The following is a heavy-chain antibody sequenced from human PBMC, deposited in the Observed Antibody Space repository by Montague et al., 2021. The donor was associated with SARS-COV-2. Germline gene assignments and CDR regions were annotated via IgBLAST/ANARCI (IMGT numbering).Heavy chain of an antibody. CDR2: IYHSAST. J-gene: IGHJ4*02. CDR3: SRKRSGRSDLAY. CDR1: GDSISTANW. Sequence: SETLSLTCVVSGDSISTANWRTWVRLPPGKGLVWVVEIYHSASTTYKPSLMSRVSMSVDKSCNQFSLRLTSVTAADTSTYYCSRKRSGRSDLAYWGQGTLVTVSS. D-gene: IGHD1-26*01. V-gene: IGHV4-4*02.